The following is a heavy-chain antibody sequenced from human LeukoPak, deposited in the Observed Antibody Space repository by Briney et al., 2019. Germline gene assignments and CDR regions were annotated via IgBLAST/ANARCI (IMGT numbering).Heavy chain of an antibody. CDR3: ARGSYDSSGRPL. J-gene: IGHJ4*02. D-gene: IGHD3-22*01. V-gene: IGHV4-34*01. CDR1: GGSFSGYY. CDR2: INHSGST. Sequence: SETLSLTCAAYGGSFSGYYWSWIRQAPGKGLEWIGQINHSGSTNYNPSLKSRVTISVDTSKNQFSLKLSSVTAADTAVCYCARGSYDSSGRPLWGQGTLVTVSS.